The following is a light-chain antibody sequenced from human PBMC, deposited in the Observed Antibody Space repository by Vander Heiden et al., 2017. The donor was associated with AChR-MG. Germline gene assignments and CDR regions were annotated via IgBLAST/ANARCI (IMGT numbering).Light chain of an antibody. Sequence: EIVLTQSPGTLSLSPGERATLSCRASQTISSSFLAWYQQKPGQAPRLLLYGASRRATGIPDRFSVSGSGTDFTLTISRREPEDFAVYYCQRYGSSSLFTFGQGTKLEIK. CDR1: QTISSSF. V-gene: IGKV3-20*01. CDR2: GAS. CDR3: QRYGSSSLFT. J-gene: IGKJ2*01.